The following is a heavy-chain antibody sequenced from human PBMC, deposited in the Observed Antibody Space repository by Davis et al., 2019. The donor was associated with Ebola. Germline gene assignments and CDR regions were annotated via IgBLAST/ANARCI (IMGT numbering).Heavy chain of an antibody. CDR3: ARACVPVADTGDAFDI. CDR2: IGSTTNFI. Sequence: GESLKISCAASGFTISSHSMNWVRQAPGKGLECVSSIGSTTNFIYYADSVKGRFTIFRDNAKNSLFLQMNSLRAEDTAVYYCARACVPVADTGDAFDIWGLGTMVTVSS. CDR1: GFTISSHS. J-gene: IGHJ3*02. V-gene: IGHV3-21*01. D-gene: IGHD6-19*01.